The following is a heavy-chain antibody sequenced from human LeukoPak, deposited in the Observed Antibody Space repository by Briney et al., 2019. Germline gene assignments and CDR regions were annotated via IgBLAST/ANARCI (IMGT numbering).Heavy chain of an antibody. Sequence: GGALRLSCAASGFTLYDYSMHWVPQAPGKGLEWGSGISWNSGSIGYADSVKGRFTISRDNAKNSLYLQMNSLRAEDTALYYCAKDYGYSSSWYDYWGQGTLVTVSS. CDR3: AKDYGYSSSWYDY. CDR1: GFTLYDYS. D-gene: IGHD6-13*01. J-gene: IGHJ4*02. CDR2: ISWNSGSI. V-gene: IGHV3-9*01.